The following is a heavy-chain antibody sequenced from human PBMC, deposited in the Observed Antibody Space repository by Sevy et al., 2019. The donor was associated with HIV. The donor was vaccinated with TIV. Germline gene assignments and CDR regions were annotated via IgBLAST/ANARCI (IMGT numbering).Heavy chain of an antibody. CDR1: GYSFTSQW. V-gene: IGHV5-51*01. CDR2: IYPDESDI. J-gene: IGHJ3*01. Sequence: GESLKVSCKGSGYSFTSQWIGWVRQMPGKGLEWMGIIYPDESDIRYSPSFQGQVTISADKSFSTAYLQWSSLKASDTAMYYCARHRSSGYYDDAFDLWGQGTMVTVSS. D-gene: IGHD3-22*01. CDR3: ARHRSSGYYDDAFDL.